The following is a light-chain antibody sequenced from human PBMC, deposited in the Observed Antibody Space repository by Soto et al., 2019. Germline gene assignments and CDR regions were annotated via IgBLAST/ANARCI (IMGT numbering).Light chain of an antibody. CDR3: QQRST. CDR1: QSVSSSY. V-gene: IGKV3D-20*02. J-gene: IGKJ1*01. CDR2: GAS. Sequence: EIVLTQSPGTLSLSPGERATLSCRASQSVSSSYLAWYQQKPGQAPRLLIYGASSRATGIPARFSGSGSGTDFTLTISSLEPEDFAVYYCQQRSTFGQGTKGDIK.